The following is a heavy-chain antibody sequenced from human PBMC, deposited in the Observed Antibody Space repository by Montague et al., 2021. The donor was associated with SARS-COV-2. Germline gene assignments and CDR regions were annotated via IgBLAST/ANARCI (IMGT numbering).Heavy chain of an antibody. CDR1: GGSISVYY. V-gene: IGHV4-39*01. CDR2: VYNRGNT. CDR3: VRVTHPRSAWPYYLDV. J-gene: IGHJ6*03. Sequence: SETLSLTCAVYGGSISVYYWSWRRQSPRSGLDWVGIVYNRGNTYNNPSPRSRVSISVNTSKNQFSLNLRSVTAADTGLFNCVRVTHPRSAWPYYLDVWGKGTTVTVFS. D-gene: IGHD4-11*01.